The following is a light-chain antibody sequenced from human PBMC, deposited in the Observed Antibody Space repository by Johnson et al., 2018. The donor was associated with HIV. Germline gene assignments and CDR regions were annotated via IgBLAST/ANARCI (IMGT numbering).Light chain of an antibody. J-gene: IGLJ1*01. CDR2: DNN. CDR3: GTWHGALSGGGV. V-gene: IGLV1-51*01. Sequence: SVLTQPPSVSAAPGQKVTISCSGSSSNIGNNYVSWYQQFPGTAPKLLIYDNNKRPSGIPDRFSGSKSGTSATLGITGLQTGAEADYYCGTWHGALSGGGVFGTGTRVTVL. CDR1: SSNIGNNY.